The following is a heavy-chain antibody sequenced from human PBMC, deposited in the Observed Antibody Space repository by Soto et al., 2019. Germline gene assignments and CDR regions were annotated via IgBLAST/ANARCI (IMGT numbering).Heavy chain of an antibody. CDR3: ARPAGYVTDWYHFDT. D-gene: IGHD2-21*01. J-gene: IGHJ4*02. Sequence: GASVKVSCKTSGNTLTSFYIHWVRQAPGQGLEWVGRLSPTTGGTNYAQHFQGRVTVTWDMSTFTGYMELSSLIYEDTAVYYCARPAGYVTDWYHFDTWGQGTQVAVSS. CDR2: LSPTTGGT. CDR1: GNTLTSFY. V-gene: IGHV1-2*02.